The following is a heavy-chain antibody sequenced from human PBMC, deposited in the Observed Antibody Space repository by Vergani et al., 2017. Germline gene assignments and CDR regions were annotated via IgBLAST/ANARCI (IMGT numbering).Heavy chain of an antibody. D-gene: IGHD3-3*01. Sequence: QVQLVQSGAEVKKPGASVKVSCKASEYSFSAFYIHWVRQAPGQGLEWMGWINPNNGGSNYAQKFQDRVTMTRDTSITTAYMELSRLRSDDTAVYYCARLYDFWSGYKWYFDLWGRGTLVTVSS. CDR1: EYSFSAFY. CDR3: ARLYDFWSGYKWYFDL. J-gene: IGHJ2*01. CDR2: INPNNGGS. V-gene: IGHV1-2*02.